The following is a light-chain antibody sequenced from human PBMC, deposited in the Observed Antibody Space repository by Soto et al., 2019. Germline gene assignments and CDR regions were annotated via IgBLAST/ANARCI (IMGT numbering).Light chain of an antibody. Sequence: IVMTQSPATLSVSPWERATLSCRASQSFSSNLAWYQHRPGQAPRLLIYGASSRATGIPDRFSGSGSGTDFTLTISRLEPEDFAVYYCQQYGSSPITFGQGTRLEIK. CDR1: QSFSSN. CDR3: QQYGSSPIT. J-gene: IGKJ5*01. CDR2: GAS. V-gene: IGKV3-20*01.